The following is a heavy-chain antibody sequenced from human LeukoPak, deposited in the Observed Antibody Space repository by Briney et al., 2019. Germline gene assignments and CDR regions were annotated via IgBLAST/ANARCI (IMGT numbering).Heavy chain of an antibody. D-gene: IGHD4-17*01. Sequence: PGGSLRLSCAASGFTFSSCGMHWVRQAPGKGLEWVAVIWYDGSNDYYADSVKGRFTISRDNSKNTLYLQMNSLRAEDTAVYYCARGPTASYYYCGMDVWGQGTTVAVSS. V-gene: IGHV3-33*01. CDR2: IWYDGSND. CDR1: GFTFSSCG. CDR3: ARGPTASYYYCGMDV. J-gene: IGHJ6*02.